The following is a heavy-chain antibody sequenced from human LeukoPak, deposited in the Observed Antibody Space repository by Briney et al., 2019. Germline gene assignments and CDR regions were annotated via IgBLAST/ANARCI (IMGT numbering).Heavy chain of an antibody. CDR3: TTEFGVVTSDAFDI. V-gene: IGHV3-15*01. CDR2: IKSKTDGGTT. J-gene: IGHJ3*02. CDR1: GFTFSNAW. Sequence: GGSLRLSCAASGFTFSNAWMSWVRQAPGKGLEWVGRIKSKTDGGTTDYAAPVKGRFTISRDDSKNTLYLQMNSLKTEDTAVYYCTTEFGVVTSDAFDIWGQGTMVTVSS. D-gene: IGHD3-3*01.